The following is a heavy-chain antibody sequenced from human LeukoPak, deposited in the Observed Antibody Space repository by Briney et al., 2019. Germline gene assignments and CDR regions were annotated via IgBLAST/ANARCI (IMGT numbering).Heavy chain of an antibody. D-gene: IGHD3-22*01. CDR1: GFTFNSYS. CDR2: ISSSSSYI. V-gene: IGHV3-21*01. CDR3: AAPYGYDSSGYYYDYYYGMDV. Sequence: GGSLRLSCAASGFTFNSYSMNWVRQAPGKGLEWVSSISSSSSYIYYADSVRGRFTISRDNAKNSLYLQMNSLRAEDTAVYYCAAPYGYDSSGYYYDYYYGMDVWGQGTTVTVSS. J-gene: IGHJ6*02.